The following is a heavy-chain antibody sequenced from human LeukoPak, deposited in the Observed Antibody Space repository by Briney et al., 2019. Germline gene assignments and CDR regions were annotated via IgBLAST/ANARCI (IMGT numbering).Heavy chain of an antibody. CDR3: ARAYYILTGYYSYDYYYMDV. Sequence: GASVKVSCKASGYTFTGYYMHWVGQAPGRGREWMGGINPNSGGTNYAQKFQRRVTITRDTSLSTAYMGLSRLRSDDTAVYYCARAYYILTGYYSYDYYYMDVWGKGTTVTVSS. D-gene: IGHD3-9*01. CDR1: GYTFTGYY. V-gene: IGHV1-2*02. CDR2: INPNSGGT. J-gene: IGHJ6*03.